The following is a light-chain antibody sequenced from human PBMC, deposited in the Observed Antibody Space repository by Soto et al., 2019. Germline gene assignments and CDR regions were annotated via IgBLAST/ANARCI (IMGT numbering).Light chain of an antibody. CDR1: QRIRSDY. V-gene: IGKV3-20*01. CDR3: QQYGKPPPYT. Sequence: EIVLTQSPGTLSLSPGERATLSCRASQRIRSDYLAWFQQRPGLAPRLLIYVASNRASGIPDRFTGSGSGTDFDLTINRLEPEDFALYYCQQYGKPPPYTFGHGTKLEI. J-gene: IGKJ2*01. CDR2: VAS.